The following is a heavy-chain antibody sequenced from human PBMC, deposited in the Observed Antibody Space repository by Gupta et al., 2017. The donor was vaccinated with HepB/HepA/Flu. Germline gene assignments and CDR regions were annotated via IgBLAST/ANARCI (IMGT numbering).Heavy chain of an antibody. CDR1: GDSVSSNSAA. Sequence: VQLQQSGPGLVKPSQTLSLTCAISGDSVSSNSAAWNWIRQSTSRGLEWLGRTYYRSQWYNDDAVSVQRRIPVNPDTTKNQFSLQLNFVLPEDTSVYYCARGHWDVMEGRLGTECDHWGKGTRVTVS. V-gene: IGHV6-1*01. D-gene: IGHD1-1*01. CDR3: ARGHWDVMEGRLGTECDH. J-gene: IGHJ5*02. CDR2: TYYRSQWYN.